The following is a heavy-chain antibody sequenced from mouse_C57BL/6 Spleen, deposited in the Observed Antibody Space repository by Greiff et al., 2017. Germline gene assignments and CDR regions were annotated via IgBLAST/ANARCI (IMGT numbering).Heavy chain of an antibody. CDR1: GYTFTSYW. Sequence: QVQLQQSGAELAKPGASVKLSCKASGYTFTSYWMHWVKQRPGQGLEWIGYISPSSGYTKYNQKFKDKATLTADKSSSTAYMQLSSLTYEDSAVXYFASVDYDGDYYAMDYWGQGTSVTVSS. D-gene: IGHD2-4*01. J-gene: IGHJ4*01. V-gene: IGHV1-7*01. CDR3: ASVDYDGDYYAMDY. CDR2: ISPSSGYT.